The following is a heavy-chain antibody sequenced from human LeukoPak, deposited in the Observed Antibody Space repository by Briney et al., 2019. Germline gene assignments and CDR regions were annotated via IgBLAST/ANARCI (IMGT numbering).Heavy chain of an antibody. V-gene: IGHV4-59*01. D-gene: IGHD2-2*01. J-gene: IGHJ5*02. CDR3: ARTLDCSSTSCSWFDP. Sequence: SETLSFTCTVSGGSISSYYWSWIRQPPGKGLEWIGYIYYSGSTNYNPSLKSRVTISVDTSKNQFSLKLSSVTAADTAVYYCARTLDCSSTSCSWFDPWGQGTLVTVSS. CDR1: GGSISSYY. CDR2: IYYSGST.